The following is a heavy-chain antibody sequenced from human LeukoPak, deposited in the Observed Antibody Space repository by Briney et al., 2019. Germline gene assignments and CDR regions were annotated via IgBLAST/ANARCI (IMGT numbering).Heavy chain of an antibody. Sequence: GGSLRLSCAASGFTFSSYAMSWVRQAPGKGLEWVPAISGSGGSTYYADSVKGRFTISRDNSKNTLYLQMNSLRAEDTAVYYCAKDMSGQWLVRILDYWGQGTLVTVSS. CDR1: GFTFSSYA. CDR2: ISGSGGST. CDR3: AKDMSGQWLVRILDY. V-gene: IGHV3-23*01. D-gene: IGHD6-19*01. J-gene: IGHJ4*02.